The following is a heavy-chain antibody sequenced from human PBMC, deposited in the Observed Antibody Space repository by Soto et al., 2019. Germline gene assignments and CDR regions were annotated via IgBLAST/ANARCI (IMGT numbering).Heavy chain of an antibody. D-gene: IGHD3-10*01. J-gene: IGHJ6*03. CDR2: MNPNSGNT. Sequence: ASVKVSCKASGYTFTSYDINWVRQATGQGLEWMGWMNPNSGNTGYAQKFQGRVTMTRNTSISTAYMELSSLRSEDTAVYYCARVYNYYYYMDVWGKGTTVTVSS. CDR1: GYTFTSYD. CDR3: ARVYNYYYYMDV. V-gene: IGHV1-8*01.